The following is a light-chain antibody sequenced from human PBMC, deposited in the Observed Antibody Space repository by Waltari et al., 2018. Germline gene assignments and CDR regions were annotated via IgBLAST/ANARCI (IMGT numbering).Light chain of an antibody. Sequence: SSELTQYPAVSVALGQTVRITCQGDSLRSYYASWYQQKPGQAPVLVIFGKNNRPSGIPDRFSGSSSGNTASLTITGAQAEDEADYYCNSRDSSGNLNWVFGGGTKLTVL. CDR2: GKN. V-gene: IGLV3-19*01. CDR1: SLRSYY. CDR3: NSRDSSGNLNWV. J-gene: IGLJ3*02.